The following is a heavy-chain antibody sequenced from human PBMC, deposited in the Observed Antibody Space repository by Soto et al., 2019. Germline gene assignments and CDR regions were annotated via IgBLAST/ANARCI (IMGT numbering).Heavy chain of an antibody. D-gene: IGHD6-13*01. CDR3: ARGATAGDY. CDR1: GYTFTNFG. V-gene: IGHV1-18*01. CDR2: ITAYNGNT. J-gene: IGHJ4*02. Sequence: VQLVQSGPEVKKPGASVTVSCKASGYTFTNFGITWVRQAPGQGLEWMGWITAYNGNTDYAQQFQGRVTMTTDTYTSTAYMELRSVRSDDTAVYFCARGATAGDYWGQGTLVTVSS.